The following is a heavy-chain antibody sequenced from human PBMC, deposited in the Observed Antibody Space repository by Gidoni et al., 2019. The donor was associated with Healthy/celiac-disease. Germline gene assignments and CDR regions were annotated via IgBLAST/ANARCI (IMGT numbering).Heavy chain of an antibody. D-gene: IGHD3-3*01. CDR1: GFTFDDYA. V-gene: IGHV3-9*01. Sequence: VESGGGLVKPGRSLRLPCGASGFTFDDYARHWVRQAPGKGLEWVSGISWNSGSIGYADSVKGRFTISRDNAKNSLYLQMNSLRAEDTALYYCAKDIGGYYDFWSGYCIDYWGQGTLVTVSS. J-gene: IGHJ4*02. CDR3: AKDIGGYYDFWSGYCIDY. CDR2: ISWNSGSI.